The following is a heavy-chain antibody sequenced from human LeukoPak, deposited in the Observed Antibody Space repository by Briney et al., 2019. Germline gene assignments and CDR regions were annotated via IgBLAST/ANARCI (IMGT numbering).Heavy chain of an antibody. CDR2: ISSSGKTI. V-gene: IGHV3-48*03. Sequence: PGGSLRLSCEASGFTFSSYEMNWVRRAPGKGLEWVSFISSSGKTIYYADSVKGRFTISRDNAKNSLYLQMNSLRAEDTAVYYCARGGSYYYDSSGYYWFDYWGQGTLVTVSS. D-gene: IGHD3-22*01. J-gene: IGHJ4*01. CDR1: GFTFSSYE. CDR3: ARGGSYYYDSSGYYWFDY.